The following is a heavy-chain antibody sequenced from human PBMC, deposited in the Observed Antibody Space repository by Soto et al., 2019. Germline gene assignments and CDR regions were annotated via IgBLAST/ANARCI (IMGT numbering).Heavy chain of an antibody. CDR1: GGSISNYH. V-gene: IGHV4-59*08. CDR3: ARSSGALAPIDY. D-gene: IGHD6-19*01. J-gene: IGHJ4*02. CDR2: ISYSGST. Sequence: PSETLSLTCNVSGGSISNYHWSWIRQPPGKGLEWIGYISYSGSTNYNPSLKSRVTISVDTSKSQFSLKLTSVTAADTAMYYCARSSGALAPIDYWGQGTLVTVSS.